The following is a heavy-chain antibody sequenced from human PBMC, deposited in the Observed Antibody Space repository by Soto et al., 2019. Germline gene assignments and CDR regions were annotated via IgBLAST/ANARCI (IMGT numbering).Heavy chain of an antibody. CDR2: INPKSGGT. J-gene: IGHJ6*02. CDR1: GYTFTDYF. D-gene: IGHD6-13*01. Sequence: GASVKVSCKASGYTFTDYFMYWVRQAPGQGLEWMGWINPKSGGTNYAQKFQDRVTMARDTSINTAYMELSRLRSDDTAMYYCAKAQFGSSTWYYYGMDVWGQGTTVTVPS. V-gene: IGHV1-2*02. CDR3: AKAQFGSSTWYYYGMDV.